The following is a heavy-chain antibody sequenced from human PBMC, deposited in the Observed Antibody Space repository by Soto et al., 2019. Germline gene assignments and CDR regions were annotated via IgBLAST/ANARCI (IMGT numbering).Heavy chain of an antibody. V-gene: IGHV1-69*01. CDR2: IIPILGTA. D-gene: IGHD3-22*01. Sequence: QVILAQSGAEVKKPGSSVKVSCKVSGGSFSSFSINWVRQAPGQRFEWMGGIIPILGTANFTQKFQDRVTFTAHESTATAYMTMSSLTSEDTAFHYCTSFESNGYYPQNHYWGPGTQVTVTS. J-gene: IGHJ4*02. CDR3: TSFESNGYYPQNHY. CDR1: GGSFSSFS.